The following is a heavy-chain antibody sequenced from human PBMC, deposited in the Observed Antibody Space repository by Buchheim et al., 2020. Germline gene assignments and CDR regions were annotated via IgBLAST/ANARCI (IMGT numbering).Heavy chain of an antibody. Sequence: QVQLVQSGAEVKKPGSSVKVSCKASGGTFSSYAISWVRQAPGQGLEWMGRIIPILGIANYAQKFQGRVTITADKSTRPTYMELSSLRSEDTAVYYCATSDSSGWYFDYWGQGTL. CDR2: IIPILGIA. CDR3: ATSDSSGWYFDY. D-gene: IGHD6-19*01. J-gene: IGHJ4*02. CDR1: GGTFSSYA. V-gene: IGHV1-69*04.